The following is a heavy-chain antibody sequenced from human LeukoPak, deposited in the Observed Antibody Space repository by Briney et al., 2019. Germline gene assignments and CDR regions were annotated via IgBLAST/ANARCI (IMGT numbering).Heavy chain of an antibody. CDR2: IYYSGST. CDR3: ARRIAGPNWFDP. J-gene: IGHJ5*02. CDR1: GGSISSTSYY. V-gene: IGHV4-39*01. Sequence: SETLSLTCTVSGGSISSTSYYWGWIRQPPGKGLEWIGSIYYSGSTYYNPSLKSRVTISVDTSKNQFSLKLSSVTAADTAVYYCARRIAGPNWFDPWGQGTLVTVSS. D-gene: IGHD6-13*01.